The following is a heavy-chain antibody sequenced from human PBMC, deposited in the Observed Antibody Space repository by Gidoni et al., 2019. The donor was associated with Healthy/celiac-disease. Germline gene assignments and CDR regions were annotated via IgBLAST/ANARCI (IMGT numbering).Heavy chain of an antibody. CDR3: TREGNDYVWGSYPLHIDY. CDR1: GDYA. CDR2: IRSKAYGGTT. Sequence: GDYAMSWVRQAPGKGLEWVGFIRSKAYGGTTEYAASVKGRFTSSRDDSKSIAYLQMNSLKTEDTAVYYCTREGNDYVWGSYPLHIDYWGQGTLVTVSS. V-gene: IGHV3-49*04. J-gene: IGHJ4*02. D-gene: IGHD3-16*02.